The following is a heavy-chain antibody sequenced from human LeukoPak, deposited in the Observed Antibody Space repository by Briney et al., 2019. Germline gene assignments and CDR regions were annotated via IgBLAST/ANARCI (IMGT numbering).Heavy chain of an antibody. CDR2: INPNSGGT. CDR1: GYTFTGYY. J-gene: IGHJ4*02. Sequence: GASVKVSCKASGYTFTGYYMHWVRQAPGQGLEWMGWINPNSGGTNYAQKFQGRVTMTRDTSISTAYMELSGLRSDDTAVYYCAREAGPIAVAGDYWGQGTLVTVSS. D-gene: IGHD6-19*01. V-gene: IGHV1-2*02. CDR3: AREAGPIAVAGDY.